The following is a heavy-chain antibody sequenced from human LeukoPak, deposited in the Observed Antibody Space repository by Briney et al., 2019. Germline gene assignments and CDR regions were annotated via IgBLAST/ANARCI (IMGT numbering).Heavy chain of an antibody. CDR1: GYTFTGYY. CDR2: INPNSGGT. J-gene: IGHJ6*02. Sequence: ASVKVSCKASGYTFTGYYMHWVRQAPGQGLEWMGWINPNSGGTNYAQKFQGWVTMTRDTSISTAYMELSRLRSDDTAVYYCARDGAAAGNEYYYYYGMDVWGQGTTVTVSS. CDR3: ARDGAAAGNEYYYYYGMDV. D-gene: IGHD6-13*01. V-gene: IGHV1-2*04.